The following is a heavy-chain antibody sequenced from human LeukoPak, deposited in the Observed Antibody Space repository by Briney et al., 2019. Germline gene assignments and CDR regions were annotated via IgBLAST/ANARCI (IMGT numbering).Heavy chain of an antibody. J-gene: IGHJ4*02. Sequence: GASVKVSCKASGYTFTSYDINWVRQAPGQGLEWMGWMNPKSGYTGFAQKFQGRLTMTRTTSITTAYMELSSLRSDDTALYYCARTDGDLDYWGQGTLVTVSS. CDR3: ARTDGDLDY. CDR2: MNPKSGYT. D-gene: IGHD4-17*01. V-gene: IGHV1-8*01. CDR1: GYTFTSYD.